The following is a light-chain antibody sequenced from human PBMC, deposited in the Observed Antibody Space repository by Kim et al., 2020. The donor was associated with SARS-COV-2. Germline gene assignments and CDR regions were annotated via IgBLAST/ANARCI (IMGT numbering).Light chain of an antibody. CDR2: YDD. CDR3: QVWDSSSDQVV. J-gene: IGLJ2*01. V-gene: IGLV3-21*04. Sequence: SYELTQPPSMSVAPGKTASITCGGNSIGGKSVHWNQQKPGQAPVLVIYYDDSRPSGIPERFSASNFGNTAALTISRVEAGDEADYYCQVWDSSSDQVVFGGGTKLTVL. CDR1: SIGGKS.